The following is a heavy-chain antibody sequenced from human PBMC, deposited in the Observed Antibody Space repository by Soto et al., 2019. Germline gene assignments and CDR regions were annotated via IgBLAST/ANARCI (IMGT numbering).Heavy chain of an antibody. D-gene: IGHD6-19*01. CDR3: AKAYAEGSGWFLDY. CDR2: ISGSVSGS. V-gene: IGHV3-23*01. Sequence: GGSLSLSCAASGFTFSSHAIGGVRQAPGKGPEWGSSISGSVSGSYYADSVKGRFTISRDASKNTLFLQMSSLRVEDTAVYFCAKAYAEGSGWFLDYWGQGTLVTVSS. J-gene: IGHJ4*02. CDR1: GFTFSSHA.